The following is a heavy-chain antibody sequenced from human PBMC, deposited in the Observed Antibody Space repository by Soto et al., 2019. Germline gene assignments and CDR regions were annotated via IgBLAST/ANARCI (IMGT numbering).Heavy chain of an antibody. Sequence: SETLSLTCTVSGGSISSSSYYWGWIRQPPGKGLEWIGSIYYSGSTYYNPSLKSRVTISVDTSKNQFSLKLSSVTAADTAVYYCARQGLASEGPPDWFDPWGQGTLVTVSS. D-gene: IGHD6-6*01. CDR2: IYYSGST. J-gene: IGHJ5*02. CDR3: ARQGLASEGPPDWFDP. CDR1: GGSISSSSYY. V-gene: IGHV4-39*01.